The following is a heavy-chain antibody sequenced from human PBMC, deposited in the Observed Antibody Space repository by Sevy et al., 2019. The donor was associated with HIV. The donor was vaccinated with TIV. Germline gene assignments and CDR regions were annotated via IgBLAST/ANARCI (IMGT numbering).Heavy chain of an antibody. Sequence: SETLSLTCAGSGLSISGGYYWAWFRQPPGKGLEWLGSFHSRGTFHYSPSLRSRVSISVDTSKNQFSLTVNSVTAADTATYYCASGIYFNYWGQGTLVTVSS. J-gene: IGHJ4*02. D-gene: IGHD1-1*01. CDR1: GLSISGGYY. V-gene: IGHV4-38-2*01. CDR2: FHSRGTF. CDR3: ASGIYFNY.